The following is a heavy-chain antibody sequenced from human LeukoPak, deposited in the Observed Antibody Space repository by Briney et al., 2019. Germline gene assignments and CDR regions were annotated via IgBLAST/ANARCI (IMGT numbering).Heavy chain of an antibody. CDR3: ARDEGGYDRNWFDP. Sequence: PSQTLSLTCTVSGGSISSGGYYWSWIRQHPGKGLEWIGYIYYSGSTYYNPSLKSRVTISVDTFKTQFSLKLSSVTAADTAVYYCARDEGGYDRNWFDPWGQGTLVTVSS. V-gene: IGHV4-31*03. CDR1: GGSISSGGYY. CDR2: IYYSGST. D-gene: IGHD5-12*01. J-gene: IGHJ5*02.